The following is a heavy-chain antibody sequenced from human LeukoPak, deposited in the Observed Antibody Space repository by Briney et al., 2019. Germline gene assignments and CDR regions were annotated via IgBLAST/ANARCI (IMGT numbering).Heavy chain of an antibody. V-gene: IGHV3-48*03. CDR2: ISSIGSTI. D-gene: IGHD2-2*01. Sequence: GGSLRLSCAASGFTFSSYEMNWVRQAPGKGLEWGSYISSIGSTIYYADSVKGRFTISRDNAKNSPYLQMNSLRAEDTAVYYCAREPIVVVPATPGEFDYWGQGTLVTVSS. CDR1: GFTFSSYE. J-gene: IGHJ4*02. CDR3: AREPIVVVPATPGEFDY.